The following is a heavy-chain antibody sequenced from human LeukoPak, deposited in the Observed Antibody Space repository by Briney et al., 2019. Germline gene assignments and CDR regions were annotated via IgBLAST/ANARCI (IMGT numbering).Heavy chain of an antibody. CDR3: ARISKYSSRYDVM. CDR1: GFTFSTYG. D-gene: IGHD6-6*01. J-gene: IGHJ4*02. CDR2: ISRSGDTI. Sequence: PGGSLRLSCAVSGFTFSTYGWNWVRQAPGKGLEWISYISRSGDTIFYADSVKGRFTISRDNAKNSLYLQMNSLRAEDTALYYCARISKYSSRYDVMGAQGTLVTVSS. V-gene: IGHV3-48*01.